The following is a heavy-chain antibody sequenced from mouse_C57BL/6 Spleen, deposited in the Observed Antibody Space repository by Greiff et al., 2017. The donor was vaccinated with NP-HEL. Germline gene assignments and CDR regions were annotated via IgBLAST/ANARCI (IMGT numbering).Heavy chain of an antibody. Sequence: QVQLQQPGAELVKPGASVKLSCKASGYTFTSYWMQWVKQRPGQGLEWIGAIDPSDSYTNYNQNCKGKATLTVDTSSSTAYMQFSSLTSEDSAVYYCARMGYYDGSSYWYFDVWGTGTTVTVSS. V-gene: IGHV1-50*01. CDR3: ARMGYYDGSSYWYFDV. CDR2: IDPSDSYT. CDR1: GYTFTSYW. J-gene: IGHJ1*03. D-gene: IGHD1-1*01.